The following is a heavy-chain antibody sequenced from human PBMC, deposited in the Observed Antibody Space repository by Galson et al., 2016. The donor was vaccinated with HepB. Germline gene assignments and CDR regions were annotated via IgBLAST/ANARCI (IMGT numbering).Heavy chain of an antibody. J-gene: IGHJ4*02. V-gene: IGHV1-46*01. Sequence: SVKVSCKASGYTFTSYHMHWVRQAPGQGLEWMGSVDPSGGSTNYAQKFQSRVTMTRDTCTTTVYMELSSLRSEDTAVYYCAYSRGYWAFDDWGQGTLVTVSS. CDR2: VDPSGGST. D-gene: IGHD3-22*01. CDR1: GYTFTSYH. CDR3: AYSRGYWAFDD.